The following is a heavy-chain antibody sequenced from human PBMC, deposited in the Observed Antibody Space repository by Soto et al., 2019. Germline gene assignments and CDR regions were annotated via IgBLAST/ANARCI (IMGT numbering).Heavy chain of an antibody. D-gene: IGHD6-6*01. Sequence: PSETLSLTCSIYSGSFSGYYWSGIRQPPGKGLEWIGEISQSGNTNYSPSLKSRVSISIDTSKKQFSLNLASVSAADTAVYDCARAPKVSGSSQTRPDFWGQGTLVTVSS. V-gene: IGHV4-34*01. CDR2: ISQSGNT. CDR3: ARAPKVSGSSQTRPDF. J-gene: IGHJ4*02. CDR1: SGSFSGYY.